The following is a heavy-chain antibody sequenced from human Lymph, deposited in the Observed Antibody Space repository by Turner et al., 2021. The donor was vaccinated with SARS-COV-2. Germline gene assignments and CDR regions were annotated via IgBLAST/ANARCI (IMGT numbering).Heavy chain of an antibody. J-gene: IGHJ6*02. D-gene: IGHD3-10*01. Sequence: QVQLVAYGGGVVQPGRSLIISCAASGFTFSTYAIYWFRQAPGKGLEWVAVISYDGSNKYYADSVKGRFTISRDNSKNTLYLQMNSLRAEDTAVYYCARYASGGYFYYGMDVWGQGTTVTVSS. CDR1: GFTFSTYA. V-gene: IGHV3-30*04. CDR3: ARYASGGYFYYGMDV. CDR2: ISYDGSNK.